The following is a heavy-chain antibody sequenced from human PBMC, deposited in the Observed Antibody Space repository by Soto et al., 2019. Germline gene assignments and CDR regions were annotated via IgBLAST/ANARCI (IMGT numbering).Heavy chain of an antibody. CDR3: ARDRSSADY. D-gene: IGHD6-6*01. V-gene: IGHV1-18*01. CDR1: GYIFTNFG. CDR2: ISAYNGGK. J-gene: IGHJ4*02. Sequence: QVQLVQSGPEVKKPGASVNVSCKASGYIFTNFGISWVRQAPGQGLEWMGWISAYNGGKNYAEKLQDRLTITTDTSTNTAYMDLRSVRSDDTAVYYCARDRSSADYWCQRTQVTVSS.